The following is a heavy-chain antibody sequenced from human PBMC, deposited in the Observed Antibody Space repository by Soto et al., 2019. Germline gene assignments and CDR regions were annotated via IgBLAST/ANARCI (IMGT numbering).Heavy chain of an antibody. D-gene: IGHD3-3*01. CDR3: AKDPNPLVFLEWLH. V-gene: IGHV3-23*01. CDR1: GFTFSSYA. CDR2: ISGSGGST. J-gene: IGHJ4*02. Sequence: GGSLRLSCAASGFTFSSYAMSWVRQAPGKGLEWVSAISGSGGSTYYEDSVKGRCTISRDNSKNTLVLQMNSLRAEDTAVYYCAKDPNPLVFLEWLHWGQGTLVTVSS.